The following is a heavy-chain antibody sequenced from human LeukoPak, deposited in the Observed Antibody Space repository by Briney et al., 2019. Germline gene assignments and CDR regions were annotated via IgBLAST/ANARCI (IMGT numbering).Heavy chain of an antibody. V-gene: IGHV3-23*01. Sequence: GGSLRLSCAASGFTFSSYAMSWVRQAPGKGLEWVSAISGSGGSTYYADSVKGRFTISRDNSKNTLYLQMNSLRAEDTAVYYCAKDVYSSVGYSGYDSDFDYWGQGTLVTVSS. D-gene: IGHD5-12*01. CDR1: GFTFSSYA. J-gene: IGHJ4*02. CDR2: ISGSGGST. CDR3: AKDVYSSVGYSGYDSDFDY.